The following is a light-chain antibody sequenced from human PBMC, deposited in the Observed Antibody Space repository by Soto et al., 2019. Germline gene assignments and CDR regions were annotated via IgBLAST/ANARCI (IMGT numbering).Light chain of an antibody. Sequence: DVHMTYSSPSLSASVGARSTITFQASQNINNYLNWYQQKPGRAPKLLIYDASNLEAGVPSRFRGSGSGTDFTFTISRLQPEDIATYYCQQYENLPTFGQGTRLEIK. CDR3: QQYENLPT. J-gene: IGKJ5*01. CDR1: QNINNY. CDR2: DAS. V-gene: IGKV1-33*01.